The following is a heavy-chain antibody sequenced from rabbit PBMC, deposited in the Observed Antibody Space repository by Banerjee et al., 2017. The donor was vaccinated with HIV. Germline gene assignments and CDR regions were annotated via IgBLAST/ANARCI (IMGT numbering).Heavy chain of an antibody. Sequence: QSLEESGGDLVKPGASLTLTCTASGLDFSSSYWICWVRQAPGKGLEWIACIDVSSGSTHYASWAKGRFTISKASSTTVTLQMTSLTAADTATYFCARSTSLFHYAFDPWGPGTLVTVS. J-gene: IGHJ2*01. CDR1: GLDFSSSYW. CDR2: IDVSSGST. V-gene: IGHV1S40*01. CDR3: ARSTSLFHYAFDP. D-gene: IGHD6-1*01.